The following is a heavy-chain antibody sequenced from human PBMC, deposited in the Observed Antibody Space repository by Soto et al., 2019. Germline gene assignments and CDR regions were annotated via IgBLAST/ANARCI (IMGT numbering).Heavy chain of an antibody. D-gene: IGHD3-16*01. J-gene: IGHJ4*02. CDR3: ARVIGGLYYFDY. CDR1: GYTFTSYA. V-gene: IGHV1-3*01. CDR2: INAGNGNT. Sequence: QVQLVQSGAEVKKPGASVKVSCKASGYTFTSYAMHWVRQAPGQRLEWMGWINAGNGNTKYSQKFQGRVTITRDTSASTAYMELSSLRSEDTAVYLCARVIGGLYYFDYWGQGTLVTVSS.